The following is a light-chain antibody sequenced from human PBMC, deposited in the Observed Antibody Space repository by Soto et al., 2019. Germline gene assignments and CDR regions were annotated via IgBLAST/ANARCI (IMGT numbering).Light chain of an antibody. CDR2: EVT. J-gene: IGLJ3*02. CDR1: SSDVGGYNY. Sequence: QSALTQPASVSGSPGQSISISCTGTSSDVGGYNYVSWYRQHPGKAPKLIIYEVTNRPPGVSNRFSGSKSGNTASLTISGLQAEDEADYYCSSYRSGTTLVFGGGTKVTVL. CDR3: SSYRSGTTLV. V-gene: IGLV2-14*01.